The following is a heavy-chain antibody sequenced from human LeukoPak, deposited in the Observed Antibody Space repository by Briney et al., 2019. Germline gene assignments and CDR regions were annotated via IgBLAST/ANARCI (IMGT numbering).Heavy chain of an antibody. V-gene: IGHV1-69*04. Sequence: GASVKVSCKASGGTFSSYAISWVRQAPGQGLEWMGRIIPILGIANYAQKFQGRVTITADKSTSTAYMELSSLRSEDTAVYYCARGSIAAAITRFLFDYWGQGTLVTVSS. J-gene: IGHJ4*02. CDR3: ARGSIAAAITRFLFDY. CDR1: GGTFSSYA. CDR2: IIPILGIA. D-gene: IGHD6-13*01.